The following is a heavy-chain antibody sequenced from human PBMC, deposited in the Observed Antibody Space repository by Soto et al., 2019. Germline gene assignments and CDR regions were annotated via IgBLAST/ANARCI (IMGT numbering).Heavy chain of an antibody. Sequence: GGSLRLSCAASGFTFSSYWMSWVRQAPGKGLEWVANIKQDGSEKYYVDSVKGRFTISRDNAKNSLYLQLNSLRAEDTAVYYFAIDEERITIFGVVPNNWFDPWGQGTLVTVSS. CDR1: GFTFSSYW. CDR2: IKQDGSEK. CDR3: AIDEERITIFGVVPNNWFDP. V-gene: IGHV3-7*05. D-gene: IGHD3-3*01. J-gene: IGHJ5*02.